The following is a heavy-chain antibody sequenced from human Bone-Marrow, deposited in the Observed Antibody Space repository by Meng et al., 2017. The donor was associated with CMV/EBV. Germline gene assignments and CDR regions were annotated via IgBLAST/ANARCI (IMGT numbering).Heavy chain of an antibody. CDR2: IYYSGST. Sequence: SETLSLTCTVSGGSISSSSYYWGWIRQPPGKGLEWIGSIYYSGSTYYNPSLKSRVTISVDTSKNQFSLKLSSVTAADTAVYYCARLGFFWSSSWHFNNWFDPWGQGTLVTVSS. CDR1: GGSISSSSYY. V-gene: IGHV4-39*01. J-gene: IGHJ5*02. D-gene: IGHD6-13*01. CDR3: ARLGFFWSSSWHFNNWFDP.